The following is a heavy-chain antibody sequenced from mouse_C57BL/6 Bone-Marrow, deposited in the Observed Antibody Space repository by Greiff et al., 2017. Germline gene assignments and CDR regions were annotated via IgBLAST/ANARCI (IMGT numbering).Heavy chain of an antibody. CDR1: GYTFTSYW. CDR2: LDPSDSYT. D-gene: IGHD1-1*01. CDR3: ARYYYGSSYDY. J-gene: IGHJ2*01. Sequence: QVQLKQPGAELVMPGASVKLSCKASGYTFTSYWMHWVKQRPGQGLEWIGELDPSDSYTNYNRKFKGKSTLTVDKSSSTAYMQLSSLTSEDSAVYYCARYYYGSSYDYWGQGTTLTVSS. V-gene: IGHV1-69*01.